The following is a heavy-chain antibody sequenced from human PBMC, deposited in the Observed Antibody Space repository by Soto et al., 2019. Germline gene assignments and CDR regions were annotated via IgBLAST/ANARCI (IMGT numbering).Heavy chain of an antibody. J-gene: IGHJ6*02. CDR3: ASSYSSSWYNLNYYYYGMDV. D-gene: IGHD6-13*01. CDR2: INPNSGGT. Sequence: ASVKVSCKASGYTFTGYYMHWVRQAPGQGLERMGWINPNSGGTNYAQKFQGWVTMTRDTSISTAYMELSRLRSDDTAVYYCASSYSSSWYNLNYYYYGMDVWGQGTTVTVS. V-gene: IGHV1-2*04. CDR1: GYTFTGYY.